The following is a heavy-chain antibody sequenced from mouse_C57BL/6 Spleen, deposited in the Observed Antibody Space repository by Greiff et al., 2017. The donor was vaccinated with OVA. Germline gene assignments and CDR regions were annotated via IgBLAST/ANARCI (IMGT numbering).Heavy chain of an antibody. V-gene: IGHV2-5*01. CDR1: GFSLTSYG. CDR2: IWRGGST. Sequence: VQRVESGPGLVQPSQSLSITCTVSGFSLTSYGVHWVRQSPGKGLEWLGVIWRGGSTDYNAAFMSRLSITKDNSKSQVFFKMNSLQADDTAIYYCATLPGTGEGLYAMDYWGQGTSVTVSS. D-gene: IGHD4-1*01. J-gene: IGHJ4*01. CDR3: ATLPGTGEGLYAMDY.